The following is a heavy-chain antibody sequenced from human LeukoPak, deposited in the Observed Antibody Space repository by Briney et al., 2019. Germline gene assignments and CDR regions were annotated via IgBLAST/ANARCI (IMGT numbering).Heavy chain of an antibody. V-gene: IGHV4-59*08. CDR3: ARSLERRDTIFGINDY. J-gene: IGHJ4*02. CDR2: IYYSGST. D-gene: IGHD3-3*01. CDR1: GGSIRSYY. Sequence: SETLSLTCTVSGGSIRSYYWSWIRQPPGKGLEWIGYIYYSGSTNYNPSLKSRVSISVDTSKNQFSLKLSSVTAADTAVYYCARSLERRDTIFGINDYWGQGTLVTVSS.